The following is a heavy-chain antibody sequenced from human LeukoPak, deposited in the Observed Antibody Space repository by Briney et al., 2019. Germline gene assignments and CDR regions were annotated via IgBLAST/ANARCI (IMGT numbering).Heavy chain of an antibody. J-gene: IGHJ3*01. V-gene: IGHV3-49*03. CDR1: GFTFGDYA. D-gene: IGHD3-10*01. CDR3: TRTSLRDTANAFDV. Sequence: QPGGSLRLSCTASGFTFGDYAMSWFRQAPGKGLEWVGFIRSKAYGGTTEYAASVKGRFTISRDASKNSLYLQMNSLKTEDTAVYYCTRTSLRDTANAFDVWGQGTKVTVSS. CDR2: IRSKAYGGTT.